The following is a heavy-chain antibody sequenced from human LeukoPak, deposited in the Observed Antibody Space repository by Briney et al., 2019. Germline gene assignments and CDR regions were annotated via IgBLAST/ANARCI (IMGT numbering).Heavy chain of an antibody. J-gene: IGHJ3*02. D-gene: IGHD3-3*01. Sequence: GRSLSLSCAVSGFTFSSYEMNGVRDAPGKGLEWGSYISSIGSTIYYTDSVKGRFTISRDNAENSLYLQMNSLRAEDTAVYYCARGVADTIRRLICAFDIWGQGTMVTVSS. CDR2: ISSIGSTI. CDR1: GFTFSSYE. V-gene: IGHV3-48*03. CDR3: ARGVADTIRRLICAFDI.